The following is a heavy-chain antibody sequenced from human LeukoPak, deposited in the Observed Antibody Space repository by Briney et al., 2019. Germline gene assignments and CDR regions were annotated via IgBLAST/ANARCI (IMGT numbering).Heavy chain of an antibody. Sequence: SETLSLTCAVSGDSTSSGSYSWSCIRQPPRKGLEWIGYIYHRGSNYYNPSLRSGVTISVDRSKTQFTLKLSSVTAADTAVYYCARRKGYCSGRSCYVYWYFDLWGRGTLVTVSS. CDR1: GDSTSSGSYS. D-gene: IGHD2-15*01. CDR3: ARRKGYCSGRSCYVYWYFDL. J-gene: IGHJ2*01. CDR2: IYHRGSN. V-gene: IGHV4-30-2*01.